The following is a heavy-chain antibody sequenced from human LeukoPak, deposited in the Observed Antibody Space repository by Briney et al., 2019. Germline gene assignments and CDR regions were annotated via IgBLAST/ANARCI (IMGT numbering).Heavy chain of an antibody. V-gene: IGHV4-31*03. Sequence: SETLSLTCTVSGGSISSGGYYWSWIRQHPGKGLEWIGYIYYSGSTYYNPSLKSRVTISVDTSKNQFSLKLSSVTAADTAVYYCARGATMIVVVPGYWGQGTLVTVSS. CDR1: GGSISSGGYY. CDR2: IYYSGST. J-gene: IGHJ4*02. D-gene: IGHD3-22*01. CDR3: ARGATMIVVVPGY.